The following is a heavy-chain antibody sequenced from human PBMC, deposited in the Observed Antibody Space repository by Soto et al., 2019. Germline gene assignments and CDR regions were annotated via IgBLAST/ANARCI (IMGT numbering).Heavy chain of an antibody. Sequence: SETLSLTCTVSGGSINTGGYYWSWIRQHPGKGLEWIGYIYYTGSTYYNPSLKSRVTMSIDTSKNLFSLKLSSVTAADTAVYYCARRGLGHSGYSHNIDFWGQGTLVTVSS. CDR1: GGSINTGGYY. CDR2: IYYTGST. J-gene: IGHJ4*02. D-gene: IGHD3-22*01. CDR3: ARRGLGHSGYSHNIDF. V-gene: IGHV4-31*03.